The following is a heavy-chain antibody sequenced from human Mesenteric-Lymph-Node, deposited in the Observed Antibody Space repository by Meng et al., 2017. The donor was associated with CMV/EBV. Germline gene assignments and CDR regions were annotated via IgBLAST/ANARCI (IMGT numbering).Heavy chain of an antibody. D-gene: IGHD1-26*01. CDR3: AKDMGAFIVGATAGMDV. CDR1: GFTFDDCA. V-gene: IGHV3-9*03. CDR2: INSNRDII. J-gene: IGHJ4*02. Sequence: GGSLRLSCAASGFTFDDCAMHWVRQTPGKGLEWVSGINSNRDIIGYADSVKGRFTISRDNAKNSLYLQMNSLRAEDMALYYCAKDMGAFIVGATAGMDVWGQGTLVTVSS.